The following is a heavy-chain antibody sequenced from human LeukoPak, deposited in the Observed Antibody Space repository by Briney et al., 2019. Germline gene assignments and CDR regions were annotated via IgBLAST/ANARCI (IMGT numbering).Heavy chain of an antibody. CDR2: IYYSGST. D-gene: IGHD6-19*01. J-gene: IGHJ4*02. V-gene: IGHV4-30-4*01. CDR3: ARDLIAVAGTGVFDY. CDR1: GGSISSGDYY. Sequence: SETLSLTCTVSGGSISSGDYYWSWIRQPPGKGLEWIGYIYYSGSTYYNPSLKSRVTISVDTSKNQFSLKLSSVTAADTAVYYCARDLIAVAGTGVFDYWGQGTLVTVSS.